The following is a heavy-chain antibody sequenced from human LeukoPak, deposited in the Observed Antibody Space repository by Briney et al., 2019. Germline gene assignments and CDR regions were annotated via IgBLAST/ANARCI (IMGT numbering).Heavy chain of an antibody. CDR1: GFTFSSYG. CDR3: ARIAAAPDAFDI. D-gene: IGHD6-13*01. J-gene: IGHJ3*02. Sequence: GGSLRLSCAASGFTFSSYGMHWVRQAPGKGLEWVAFIRYDGSNKYYADSVKGRFTISRDNSKNTLYLQMNSLRAEDTAVYYCARIAAAPDAFDIWGQGTMVTVSS. CDR2: IRYDGSNK. V-gene: IGHV3-30*02.